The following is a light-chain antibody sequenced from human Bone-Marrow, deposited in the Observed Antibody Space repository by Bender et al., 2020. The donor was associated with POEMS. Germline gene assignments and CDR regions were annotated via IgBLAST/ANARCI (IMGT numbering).Light chain of an antibody. V-gene: IGLV8-61*01. CDR1: SGSVSRRHY. CDR2: STD. J-gene: IGLJ3*02. Sequence: QTVVTQEPSFSVSPGERVTFTCGLSSGSVSRRHYTSWFQQTPGQPPRTLIYSTDTRSSGVPDRFSGFILGNKAALTITGAQADDESTYYCVLYMGSGVYWVFGGGTKLTVL. CDR3: VLYMGSGVYWV.